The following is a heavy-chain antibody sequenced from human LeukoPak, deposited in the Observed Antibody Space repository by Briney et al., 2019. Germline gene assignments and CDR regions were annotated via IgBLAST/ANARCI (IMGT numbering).Heavy chain of an antibody. D-gene: IGHD6-19*01. Sequence: GGSLRLSCAASGFTFSTYGMHWVRQAPGKGLEWVAVIWFDGSNQYYVDSVRGRFSISRDNSKNTLYLQMNTLRAEDTGVYYCARDRGSGDSFDLWGQGAMVTVSS. J-gene: IGHJ3*01. CDR3: ARDRGSGDSFDL. V-gene: IGHV3-33*01. CDR1: GFTFSTYG. CDR2: IWFDGSNQ.